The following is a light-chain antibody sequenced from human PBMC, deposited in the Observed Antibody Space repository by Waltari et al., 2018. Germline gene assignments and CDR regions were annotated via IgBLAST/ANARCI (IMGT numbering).Light chain of an antibody. V-gene: IGKV1-5*03. CDR1: QSISAY. CDR3: QQYNIYPLT. Sequence: DIQMTQSPSTLSASVGDRVTITCRASQSISAYLAWYQQKPGKAPKLLIYKSSTVESGVPSRFSGSGSGTEFTLTISGLQPDDFATYYCQQYNIYPLTFGGGTKV. CDR2: KSS. J-gene: IGKJ4*01.